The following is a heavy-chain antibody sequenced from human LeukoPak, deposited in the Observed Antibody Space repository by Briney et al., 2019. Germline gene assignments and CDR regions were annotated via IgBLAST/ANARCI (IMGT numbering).Heavy chain of an antibody. V-gene: IGHV1-24*01. CDR2: FDPEDGET. Sequence: ASVKVSCKVSGYTLTELSMHWVRQAPGKGLEWMGGFDPEDGETIYAQKFQGRVTMTEDTSTDTAYMELSSLRSEDTAVYYCATVVAAAGTRYYYYMDVWGKGTTVTVSS. J-gene: IGHJ6*03. CDR3: ATVVAAAGTRYYYYMDV. CDR1: GYTLTELS. D-gene: IGHD6-13*01.